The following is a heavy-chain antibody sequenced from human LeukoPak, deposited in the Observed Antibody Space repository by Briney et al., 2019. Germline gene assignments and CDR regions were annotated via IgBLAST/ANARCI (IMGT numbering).Heavy chain of an antibody. D-gene: IGHD6-19*01. CDR1: GFTFSSYG. CDR3: AKERGAFSAYDY. J-gene: IGHJ4*02. CDR2: ISPDGSGK. V-gene: IGHV3-30*18. Sequence: GRSRRLSCAASGFTFSSYGMHWVRQGPGKGLEWVAVISPDGSGKFYADSVKGRFTISRDNPMNTLFLQMNSQRGDDTAVYYCAKERGAFSAYDYWGQGTLVTVSS.